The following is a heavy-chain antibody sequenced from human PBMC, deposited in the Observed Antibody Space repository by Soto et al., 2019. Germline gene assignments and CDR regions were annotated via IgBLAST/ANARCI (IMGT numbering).Heavy chain of an antibody. Sequence: QVQLVQSGAEVKKPGSSVKVSCKASGGTFSSYTISWVRQAPGQGLEWMGRIIPILGIANYAQKFQGRVTITADKSASTAGMKLSSLSSEDSAVYYGASGVAWSRSSWGQGTLVTFSS. CDR3: ASGVAWSRSS. J-gene: IGHJ5*02. CDR1: GGTFSSYT. V-gene: IGHV1-69*02. CDR2: IIPILGIA. D-gene: IGHD2-15*01.